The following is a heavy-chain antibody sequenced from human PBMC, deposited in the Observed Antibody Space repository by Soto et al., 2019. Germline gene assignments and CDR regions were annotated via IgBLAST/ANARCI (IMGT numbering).Heavy chain of an antibody. CDR1: GGSFSGYY. CDR2: INHSGST. J-gene: IGHJ6*02. V-gene: IGHV4-34*01. Sequence: SETLSLTCAVYGGSFSGYYWSWIRQPPGKGLEWIGEINHSGSTNYNPSLKSRVTISVDTSKNQFSLKLSSVTAADTAVYYCARGLRYYGSGMYYYYYGTDVWGQGTTVTVS. CDR3: ARGLRYYGSGMYYYYYGTDV. D-gene: IGHD3-10*01.